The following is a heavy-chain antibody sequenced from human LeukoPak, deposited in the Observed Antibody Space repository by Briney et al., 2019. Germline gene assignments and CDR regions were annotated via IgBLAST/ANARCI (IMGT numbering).Heavy chain of an antibody. D-gene: IGHD3-22*01. J-gene: IGHJ4*02. CDR1: GYDFTIYW. Sequence: GESLQISCQGSGYDFTIYWIGWVRQMPGKGLEWIGIIYPGDSDSRYSPSFQGQVTISADKSISTAYLEWSSLKASDTAMYFCARRYYYDSSGYVDYWGQGTVVTVSS. CDR3: ARRYYYDSSGYVDY. V-gene: IGHV5-51*01. CDR2: IYPGDSDS.